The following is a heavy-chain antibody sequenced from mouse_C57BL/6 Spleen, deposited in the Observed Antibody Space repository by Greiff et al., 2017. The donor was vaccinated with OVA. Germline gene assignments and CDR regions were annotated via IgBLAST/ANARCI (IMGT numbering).Heavy chain of an antibody. Sequence: QVQLQQSGAELVRPGTSVKVSCKASGYSFTNYLIEWVKQRPGQGLEWIGVINPGSGGTNYNEKFKGKATLTAEKSSSTAYMQLSSLTSEDSAVYVCARSWKGYFDYWGQGTTLTVSS. J-gene: IGHJ2*01. V-gene: IGHV1-54*01. CDR1: GYSFTNYL. CDR2: INPGSGGT. CDR3: ARSWKGYFDY.